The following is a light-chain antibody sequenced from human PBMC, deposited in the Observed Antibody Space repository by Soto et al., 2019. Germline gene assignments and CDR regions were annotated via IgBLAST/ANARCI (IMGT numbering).Light chain of an antibody. CDR1: QSISSW. Sequence: DIQMTQSPSTLSASVGDRVTITCRASQSISSWLAWYQQKPGKAPKLLIYDASSLESGVPSRFSGSGPGTEFTLTISSLQPDDFATYYCQQYNSYPVTFGQGTKVEIK. J-gene: IGKJ1*01. CDR2: DAS. V-gene: IGKV1-5*01. CDR3: QQYNSYPVT.